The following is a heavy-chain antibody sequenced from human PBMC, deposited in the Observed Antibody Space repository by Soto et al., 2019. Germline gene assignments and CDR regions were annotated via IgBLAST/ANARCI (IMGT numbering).Heavy chain of an antibody. V-gene: IGHV1-2*02. CDR1: GYMFTAYF. CDR3: ASHDPGARFDP. J-gene: IGHJ5*02. Sequence: GXSVKVSCKDPGYMFTAYFMHWGRQAPGQGLEWMGWINPNNGATHYGLSFQGRVTMTRDTSISTAYMELSSLRSDDTAVYYCASHDPGARFDPWGQGTLVTVYS. D-gene: IGHD1-1*01. CDR2: INPNNGAT.